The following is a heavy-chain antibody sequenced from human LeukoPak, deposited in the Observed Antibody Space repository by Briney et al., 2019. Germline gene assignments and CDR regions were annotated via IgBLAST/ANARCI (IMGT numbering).Heavy chain of an antibody. CDR2: INHSGST. V-gene: IGHV4-34*01. J-gene: IGHJ6*02. Sequence: SETLSLTCAVYGGSFGGYYWSWIRQPPGKGLEWIGEINHSGSTNYNPSLKSRVTISVDTSKNQFSLKLSSVTAADTAVYYCARDSTVRLWPPPSGMDVWGQGTTVTVSS. CDR1: GGSFGGYY. CDR3: ARDSTVRLWPPPSGMDV. D-gene: IGHD4-17*01.